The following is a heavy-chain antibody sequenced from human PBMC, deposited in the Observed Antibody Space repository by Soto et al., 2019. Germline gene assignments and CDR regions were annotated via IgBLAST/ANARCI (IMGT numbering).Heavy chain of an antibody. CDR1: GGSFIGYY. D-gene: IGHD3-10*01. V-gene: IGHV4-34*01. J-gene: IGHJ5*02. CDR3: ARPRRSLYGSGHNWFDP. Sequence: SETLSLTCAVYGGSFIGYYCIFIRHPPFKWLEWIVEINHSGSTNYNPSLKSRVTISVDTSKNQFSLKLSSVTAADTAVYYCARPRRSLYGSGHNWFDPWGQGTLVTVSS. CDR2: INHSGST.